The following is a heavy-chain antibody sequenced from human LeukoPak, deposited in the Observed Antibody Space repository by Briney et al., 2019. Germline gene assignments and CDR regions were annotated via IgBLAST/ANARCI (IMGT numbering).Heavy chain of an antibody. CDR1: GGSISSGYY. D-gene: IGHD1-1*01. V-gene: IGHV4-38-2*02. CDR3: ARATAGTTLFEGIDY. J-gene: IGHJ4*02. Sequence: PSETLSLTCTVSGGSISSGYYWGWIRQPPGKGLEWIGSIYHSGSTYYSPSLKSRVTISVDTSKNQFSLKLSSVTAADTAVYYCARATAGTTLFEGIDYWGQGTLVTVSS. CDR2: IYHSGST.